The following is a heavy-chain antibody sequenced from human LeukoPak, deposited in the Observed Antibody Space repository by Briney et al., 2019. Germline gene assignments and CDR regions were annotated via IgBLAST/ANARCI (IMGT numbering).Heavy chain of an antibody. D-gene: IGHD6-13*01. V-gene: IGHV3-74*01. CDR1: GFTFSSYW. Sequence: PGGSLRLSCAASGFTFSSYWMHWVRQAPGQGLGWVSRINSDGSSTSYADSVKGRFTISRDNAKNSLYLQMNSLSAEDTAVYYCARDRFGFKTSAAAGTFDYWGQGTLVTVSS. J-gene: IGHJ4*02. CDR2: INSDGSST. CDR3: ARDRFGFKTSAAAGTFDY.